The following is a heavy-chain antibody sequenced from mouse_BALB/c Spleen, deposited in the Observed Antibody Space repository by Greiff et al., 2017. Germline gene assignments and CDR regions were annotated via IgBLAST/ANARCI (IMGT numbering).Heavy chain of an antibody. Sequence: EVKLMESGPGLVKPSQSLSLTCTVTGYSITSDYAWNWIRQFPGNKLEWMGYISYSGSTSYNPSLKSRISITRDTSKNQFFLQLNSVTTEDTATYYCARFDYDEAYWGQGTLVTVSA. CDR3: ARFDYDEAY. CDR1: GYSITSDYA. D-gene: IGHD2-4*01. CDR2: ISYSGST. J-gene: IGHJ3*01. V-gene: IGHV3-2*02.